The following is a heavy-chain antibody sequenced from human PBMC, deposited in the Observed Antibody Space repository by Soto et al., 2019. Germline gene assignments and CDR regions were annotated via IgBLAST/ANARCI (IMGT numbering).Heavy chain of an antibody. CDR2: IYYSGST. CDR3: ARDHRGYCSSSSSPWGDI. V-gene: IGHV4-59*01. D-gene: IGHD2-2*01. CDR1: GGSIRSYY. J-gene: IGHJ3*02. Sequence: QVQLQESGPGLVKPSESLSLTCTVSGGSIRSYYWSWIRQPPGKGLEWIGYIYYSGSTNYNPSLKSRVTISVDTSKNQFSLKLISVSAADTAVYYCARDHRGYCSSSSSPWGDIWGQGTMVTVSS.